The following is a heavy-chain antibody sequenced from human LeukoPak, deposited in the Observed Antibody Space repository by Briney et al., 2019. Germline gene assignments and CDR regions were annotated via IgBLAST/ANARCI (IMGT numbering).Heavy chain of an antibody. CDR2: ISYDGSNK. Sequence: QTGGSLRLSCAASGFTFSSYAMHWVRQAPGKGLEWVAVISYDGSNKYYADSVKGRFTISRDNSKNTLYLQMNSLRAEDTAVYYCARGDGSGSYDLNPWGQGTLVTVSS. D-gene: IGHD3-10*01. CDR3: ARGDGSGSYDLNP. V-gene: IGHV3-30*04. CDR1: GFTFSSYA. J-gene: IGHJ5*02.